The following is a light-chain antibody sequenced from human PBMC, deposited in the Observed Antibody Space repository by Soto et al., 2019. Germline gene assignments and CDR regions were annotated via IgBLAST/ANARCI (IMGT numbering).Light chain of an antibody. CDR3: QQRFAWPNS. CDR2: DIS. V-gene: IGKV3-11*01. J-gene: IGKJ4*01. Sequence: EIVLTQSPATLSLSPGERATLSCRASQSVSIYLAWYQQRPGQTPRLLIYDISTRAAGIPARFSGSVFRTDYTLTISNLAPEDSAVYYCQQRFAWPNSFGGGTNVQI. CDR1: QSVSIY.